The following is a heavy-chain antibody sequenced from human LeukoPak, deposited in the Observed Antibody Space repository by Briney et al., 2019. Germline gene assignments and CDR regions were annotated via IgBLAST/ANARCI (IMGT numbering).Heavy chain of an antibody. J-gene: IGHJ6*03. CDR2: INHSGST. D-gene: IGHD1-7*01. Sequence: SETLSLTCAVYGGSFSGYYWSWIRQPPGKGLEWIGEINHSGSTNYNPSLKSRVTISVDTSKNQFSLKLSSVTAADTAVYYCATSHNWNYGYYYYYMDVWGKGTTVTVPS. CDR1: GGSFSGYY. CDR3: ATSHNWNYGYYYYYMDV. V-gene: IGHV4-34*01.